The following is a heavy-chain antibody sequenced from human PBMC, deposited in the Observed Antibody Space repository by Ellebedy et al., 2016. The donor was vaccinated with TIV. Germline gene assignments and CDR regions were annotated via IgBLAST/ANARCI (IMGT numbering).Heavy chain of an antibody. CDR3: AAQNWNFYH. CDR2: VSRRGGT. Sequence: MPSETLSLTCAVYGASLSDNYWSWIRQSPGKGLGWIGEVSRRGGTKYNPSLDSRVTISLDTSNNQFSLRLRSVTAADTAVYYCAAQNWNFYHWGQGALVTVSS. J-gene: IGHJ1*01. D-gene: IGHD2/OR15-2a*01. V-gene: IGHV4-34*01. CDR1: GASLSDNY.